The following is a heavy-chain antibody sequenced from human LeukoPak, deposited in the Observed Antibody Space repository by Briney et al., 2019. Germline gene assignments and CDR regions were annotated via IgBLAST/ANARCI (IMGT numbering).Heavy chain of an antibody. CDR1: GFTFDDYG. D-gene: IGHD5-18*01. J-gene: IGHJ6*03. CDR3: ARGRHLYSYAYDYYMDV. V-gene: IGHV3-20*04. CDR2: INWNGGST. Sequence: GGSLRLSCAASGFTFDDYGMSWVRQAPGKGLEWVSGINWNGGSTGYADSVKGRITISRDNAKNSLYLQMNSLRAEDTALYYCARGRHLYSYAYDYYMDVWGKGTTVTISS.